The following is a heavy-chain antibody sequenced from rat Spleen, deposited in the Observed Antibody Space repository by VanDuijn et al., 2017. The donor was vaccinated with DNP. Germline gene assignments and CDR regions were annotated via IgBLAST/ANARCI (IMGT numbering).Heavy chain of an antibody. CDR3: TRERQYMFDH. CDR1: GFIFSDYA. D-gene: IGHD1-9*01. CDR2: VIYDGRTT. Sequence: EVQLVESGGGLVQPGNSLKLSCAGSGFIFSDYAMAWVRRSPKKGLEWVASVIYDGRTTYYPDSVKDRFTISRDNAKRSLYLQMNSLKSEDSATYYCTRERQYMFDHWGQGVMVTVSS. V-gene: IGHV5-17*01. J-gene: IGHJ2*01.